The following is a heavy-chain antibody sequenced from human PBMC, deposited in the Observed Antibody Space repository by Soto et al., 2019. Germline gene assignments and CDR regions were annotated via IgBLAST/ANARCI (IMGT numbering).Heavy chain of an antibody. CDR3: ARVITSMVRGVIYYGIDV. D-gene: IGHD3-10*01. Sequence: ASVKVSCKASGYTFTSYDINWVRQATGQGLEWMGWMNPNSGNTGYAQKFQGRVTMTRNTSISTAYMELSSLRSEDTAVYYCARVITSMVRGVIYYGIDVWGQGTTVTVSS. V-gene: IGHV1-8*01. CDR2: MNPNSGNT. CDR1: GYTFTSYD. J-gene: IGHJ6*02.